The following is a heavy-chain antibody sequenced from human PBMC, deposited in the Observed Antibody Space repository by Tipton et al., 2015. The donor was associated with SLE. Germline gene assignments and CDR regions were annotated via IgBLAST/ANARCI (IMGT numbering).Heavy chain of an antibody. CDR3: ASEPPSLTGDNAFDI. V-gene: IGHV4-4*07. J-gene: IGHJ3*02. Sequence: TLSLTCAVSGGSISSYYWSWIRQPAGKGLEWIGRIYTSGSTNYNPSLKSRVTISVDTSKNQFSLKLSSVTAADTAVYYCASEPPSLTGDNAFDIWGQGTMVTVSS. D-gene: IGHD7-27*01. CDR2: IYTSGST. CDR1: GGSISSYY.